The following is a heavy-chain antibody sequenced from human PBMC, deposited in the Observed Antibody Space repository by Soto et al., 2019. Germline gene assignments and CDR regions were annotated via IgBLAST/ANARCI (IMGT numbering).Heavy chain of an antibody. J-gene: IGHJ4*02. V-gene: IGHV3-30-3*01. D-gene: IGHD2-15*01. Sequence: LRLSCAASGFTFSSYAMHWVRQAPGKGLEWVAVISYDGSNKYYADSVKGRFTISRDNSKNTLYLQMNSLRAEDTAVYYCARDTAATHNYYFDYWGQGTLVTVSS. CDR1: GFTFSSYA. CDR3: ARDTAATHNYYFDY. CDR2: ISYDGSNK.